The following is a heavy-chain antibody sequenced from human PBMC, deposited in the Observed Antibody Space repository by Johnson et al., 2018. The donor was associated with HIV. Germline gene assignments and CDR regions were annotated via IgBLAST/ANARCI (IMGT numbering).Heavy chain of an antibody. D-gene: IGHD1-26*01. V-gene: IGHV3-33*03. J-gene: IGHJ3*02. Sequence: QVLLVESGVGVVQPGRSLRLSCAASGFTVSSNYMSWVRQAPGKGLEWVAVVWSDGNNRYYADSVKGRFTISRDKSKNTLYLQMNSLRAEDTAVYYCAKVSGGVTRDFDIWGQGTMVTVSS. CDR3: AKVSGGVTRDFDI. CDR1: GFTVSSNY. CDR2: VWSDGNNR.